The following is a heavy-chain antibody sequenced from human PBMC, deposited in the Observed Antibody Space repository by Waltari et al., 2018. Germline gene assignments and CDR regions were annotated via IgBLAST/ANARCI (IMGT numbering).Heavy chain of an antibody. V-gene: IGHV4-34*01. J-gene: IGHJ5*02. CDR2: INHSGST. D-gene: IGHD3-10*01. Sequence: QVQLQQWGAGLLKPSETLSLTCAVYGGSFRGYYWSWIRQPPGKGLEWIGEINHSGSTNYNPSLKSRVTISVDTSKNQFSLKLSSVTAADTAVYYCARKRHYGSGSYYRNWFDPWGQGTLVTVSS. CDR1: GGSFRGYY. CDR3: ARKRHYGSGSYYRNWFDP.